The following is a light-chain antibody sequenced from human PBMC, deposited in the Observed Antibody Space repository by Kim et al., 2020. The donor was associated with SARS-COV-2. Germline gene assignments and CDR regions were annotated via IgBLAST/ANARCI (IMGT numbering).Light chain of an antibody. CDR2: RDN. J-gene: IGLJ1*01. Sequence: SYELTQPPSLSVSPEQTASITCSGDKLGHKYTSWYQQKPGQSPVLVIYRDNKRPSGIPERFSGSNSGNTATLTISGTQPMDEAEYYCQAWDSSTAVFGTG. CDR1: KLGHKY. V-gene: IGLV3-1*01. CDR3: QAWDSSTAV.